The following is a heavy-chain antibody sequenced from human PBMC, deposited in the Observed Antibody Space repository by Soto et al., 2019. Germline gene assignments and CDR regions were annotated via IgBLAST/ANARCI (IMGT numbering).Heavy chain of an antibody. D-gene: IGHD4-4*01. J-gene: IGHJ3*02. CDR3: AKDLARWLQLQAFDI. Sequence: PGGSLRLSCAASGFTFSGYAVSWVRQSPGKGLEWVSAISGSGGSTYYADSVKGRFTISRDNSKNTLYLQMDSLRAEDTAVYYCAKDLARWLQLQAFDIWGQATMVTVSS. CDR2: ISGSGGST. V-gene: IGHV3-23*01. CDR1: GFTFSGYA.